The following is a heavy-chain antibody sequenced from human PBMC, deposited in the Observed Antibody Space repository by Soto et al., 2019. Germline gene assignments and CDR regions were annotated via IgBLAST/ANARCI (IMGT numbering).Heavy chain of an antibody. V-gene: IGHV3-23*01. D-gene: IGHD1-20*01. CDR1: GFTITSSA. CDR3: ATVHNTSRSFDY. J-gene: IGHJ4*01. CDR2: TGISGRTT. Sequence: GWSLRLSCAASGFTITSSAMSLVRQAPGKGLEWVSTTGISGRTTYYADSVKGRFTVSRDDSKNTLDLQMSSLRAEDTAVYYCATVHNTSRSFDYWGKGTQVTVSS.